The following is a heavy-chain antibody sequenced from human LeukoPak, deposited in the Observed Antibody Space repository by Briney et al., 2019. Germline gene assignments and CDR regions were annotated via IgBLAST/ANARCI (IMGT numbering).Heavy chain of an antibody. D-gene: IGHD6-19*01. Sequence: SQTLSLTCTVSGGSISSGDYYWSWIRQPPGKGLEWIGYIYYSGSTYYNPSLKSRVTISVDTSKNQFSLKLSFVTAADTAVYYCARVDSSGWYRYFDYWGQGTLVTVSS. CDR1: GGSISSGDYY. CDR2: IYYSGST. V-gene: IGHV4-30-4*08. J-gene: IGHJ4*02. CDR3: ARVDSSGWYRYFDY.